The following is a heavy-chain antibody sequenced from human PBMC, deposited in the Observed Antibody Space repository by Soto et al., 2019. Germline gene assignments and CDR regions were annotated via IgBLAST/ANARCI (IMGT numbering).Heavy chain of an antibody. CDR3: ARGYCSSTSCFYGMGV. CDR1: GFTFSSNT. Sequence: GGSLRLSCAASGFTFSSNTMHWVRQAPGKGLEWVAVISYDGSNKYYADSVKGRFTISRDNSKNRLYLQMNSLRAEDTALYYCARGYCSSTSCFYGMGVWGQGTTVTVSS. CDR2: ISYDGSNK. V-gene: IGHV3-30-3*01. J-gene: IGHJ6*02. D-gene: IGHD2-2*01.